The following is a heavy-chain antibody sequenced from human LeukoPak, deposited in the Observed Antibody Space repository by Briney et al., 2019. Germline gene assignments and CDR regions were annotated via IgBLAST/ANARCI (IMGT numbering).Heavy chain of an antibody. J-gene: IGHJ4*02. CDR3: AGAAAGTAIDS. CDR1: GYSFTSYW. V-gene: IGHV5-51*01. CDR2: IYPGDSDT. Sequence: GESLKISCKGSGYSFTSYWIGWVRQMPGKGLEWMGIIYPGDSDTRYSPSFQGQFTISADKSISTAYLQWSSLKASDSAIYYRAGAAAGTAIDSWGQGTLVTVSS. D-gene: IGHD6-13*01.